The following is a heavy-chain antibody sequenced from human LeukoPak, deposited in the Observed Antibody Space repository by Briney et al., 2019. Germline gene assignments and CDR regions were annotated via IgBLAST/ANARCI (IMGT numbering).Heavy chain of an antibody. CDR3: ARDSRIAAAAPGAYYYYGMDV. J-gene: IGHJ6*04. V-gene: IGHV4-31*03. Sequence: SETPSLTCTVSGGSISSGGYYWSWIRQHPGKGLEWIGYIYYSGSTYYNPSLKSRVTISVDTSKNQFSLKLSSVTAADTAVYYCARDSRIAAAAPGAYYYYGMDVWGKGTTVTVSS. CDR2: IYYSGST. D-gene: IGHD6-13*01. CDR1: GGSISSGGYY.